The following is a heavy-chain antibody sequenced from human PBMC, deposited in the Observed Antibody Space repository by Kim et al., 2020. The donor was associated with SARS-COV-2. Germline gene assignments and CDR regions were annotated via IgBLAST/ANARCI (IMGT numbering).Heavy chain of an antibody. CDR1: GYTFTSYS. V-gene: IGHV1-46*01. CDR3: ARDQGYSSSDFDY. D-gene: IGHD6-13*01. Sequence: ASVKVSCKAFGYTFTSYSMNWVRQAPGQGLEWMGIINPSRGSTIYAHKFQGRITMTRDTSTSTVYMELSSLRSEDTALYYCARDQGYSSSDFDYWGQGTLVTVSS. CDR2: INPSRGST. J-gene: IGHJ4*02.